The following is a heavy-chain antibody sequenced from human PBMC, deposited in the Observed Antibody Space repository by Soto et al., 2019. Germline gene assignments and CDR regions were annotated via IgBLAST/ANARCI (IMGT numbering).Heavy chain of an antibody. Sequence: SETLSLTCTVSGVSISSYYWNWIRQPPGKGLEWIGYIYSSGSTNYNPSLKSRLTMSVDTSKNQFSLNLTSVTAADTAVYYCARFGSIAVTRFDYWGQGVLVTVSS. CDR1: GVSISSYY. CDR2: IYSSGST. J-gene: IGHJ4*02. V-gene: IGHV4-59*08. D-gene: IGHD6-19*01. CDR3: ARFGSIAVTRFDY.